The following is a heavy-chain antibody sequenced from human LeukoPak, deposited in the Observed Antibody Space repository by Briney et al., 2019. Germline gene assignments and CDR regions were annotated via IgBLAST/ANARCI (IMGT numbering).Heavy chain of an antibody. Sequence: SETLSLTCTVSGGSISSYYWRWIRQPPGKGLEWIGYIYYSGSTNYNPSLKSRVTISVDTSKNQFSLKLSSVTAADTAVYYCARVLAVTSAFDIWGQGTMVTVSS. J-gene: IGHJ3*02. CDR1: GGSISSYY. V-gene: IGHV4-59*08. CDR2: IYYSGST. CDR3: ARVLAVTSAFDI. D-gene: IGHD4-17*01.